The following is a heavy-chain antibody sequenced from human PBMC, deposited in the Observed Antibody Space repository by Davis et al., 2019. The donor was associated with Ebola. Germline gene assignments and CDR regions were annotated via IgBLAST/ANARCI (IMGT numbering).Heavy chain of an antibody. CDR3: AREGYCSGGSCYHFDY. Sequence: ASVTVSCKASGYTFTGYYMHWVRQAPGQGLEWMGRINPNSGGTNYAQKFQGRVTMTRDTSISTAYMELSRLRSDDTAVYYCAREGYCSGGSCYHFDYWGQGTLVTVSS. V-gene: IGHV1-2*06. CDR1: GYTFTGYY. J-gene: IGHJ4*02. D-gene: IGHD2-15*01. CDR2: INPNSGGT.